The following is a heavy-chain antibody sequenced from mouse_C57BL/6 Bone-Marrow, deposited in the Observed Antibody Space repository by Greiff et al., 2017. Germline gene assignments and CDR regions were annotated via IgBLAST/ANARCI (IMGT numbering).Heavy chain of an antibody. J-gene: IGHJ1*03. CDR1: GFNIKDDY. V-gene: IGHV14-4*01. Sequence: VQLQQSGAELVRPGASVKLSCTASGFNIKDDYMHWVKQRPEQGLEWIGWIDPENGDTEYASKFQGKATITADTSSNTAYLQLSSLTSEDTAIYYCTTKRYCDVGGTGTTVTVSS. CDR2: IDPENGDT. CDR3: TTKRYCDV.